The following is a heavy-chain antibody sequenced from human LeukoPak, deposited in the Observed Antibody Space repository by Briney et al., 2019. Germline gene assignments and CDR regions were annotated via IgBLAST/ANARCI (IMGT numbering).Heavy chain of an antibody. V-gene: IGHV1-2*02. Sequence: ASVKVSCKASGYTFTGYYMHWVRQAPGQGLEWMGWINPNSGGTNYAQKFQGRVTMTRDTSISTAYMELSRLRSDDTAVYHCAVYSSSWQNWFDPWGQGTLVTVSS. CDR2: INPNSGGT. D-gene: IGHD6-13*01. CDR1: GYTFTGYY. CDR3: AVYSSSWQNWFDP. J-gene: IGHJ5*02.